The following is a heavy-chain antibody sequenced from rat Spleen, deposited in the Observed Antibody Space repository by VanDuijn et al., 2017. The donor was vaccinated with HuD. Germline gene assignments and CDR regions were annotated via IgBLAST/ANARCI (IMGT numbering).Heavy chain of an antibody. J-gene: IGHJ4*01. CDR1: GFTFSDYY. CDR3: TTDWNSGSRWPTVMDA. V-gene: IGHV5-20*01. Sequence: EVQLVESGGGLVQPGRSLKLSCAASGFTFSDYYMAWVRQAPTKGLEWVASISYDGGSTYYRDSVKGRFTISRDNAKSSLYLQMDSLRSEDTATYYCTTDWNSGSRWPTVMDAWGQGASVTVSS. CDR2: ISYDGGST. D-gene: IGHD4-3*01.